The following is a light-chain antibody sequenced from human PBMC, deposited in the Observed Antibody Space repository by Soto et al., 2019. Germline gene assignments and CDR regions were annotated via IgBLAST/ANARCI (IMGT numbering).Light chain of an antibody. CDR3: LQYDNWPPWT. Sequence: EIVMTQSPATLSASPGERATLSCRASQSVSDNLAWYQQKPGQAPRLLIYAASTRATGIAARFSGSGFGTEFTLTISSLQSEDFAVYYCLQYDNWPPWTFGQGTKVEIK. CDR2: AAS. CDR1: QSVSDN. J-gene: IGKJ1*01. V-gene: IGKV3-15*01.